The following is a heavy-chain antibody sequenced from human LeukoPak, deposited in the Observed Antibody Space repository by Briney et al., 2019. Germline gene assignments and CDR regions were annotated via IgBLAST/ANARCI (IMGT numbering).Heavy chain of an antibody. CDR1: GFTFSNYA. V-gene: IGHV3-23*01. CDR3: AKATDYRNYYYYMDV. CDR2: TSGSGDRT. D-gene: IGHD4-11*01. Sequence: GGSLRLSCAASGFTFSNYAMTWVRQAPGKGLEWVSGTSGSGDRTYYADSVEGRFTISRDNSKNTLYLQMSSLRAEDTAVYYCAKATDYRNYYYYMDVWGKGTTVTVSS. J-gene: IGHJ6*03.